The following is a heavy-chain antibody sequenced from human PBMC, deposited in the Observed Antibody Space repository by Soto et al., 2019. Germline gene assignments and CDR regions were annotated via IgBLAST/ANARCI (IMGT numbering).Heavy chain of an antibody. Sequence: PGGSLRLSCAASGFTFSSYWMHWVRQAPGKGLVWVSRINSDGSSTSYADSVKGRFTISRDNAKNTLYLQMNSLRAEDTAVYYCARDTAEGFDYYYGMDVWGQGTTVIVSS. J-gene: IGHJ6*02. V-gene: IGHV3-74*01. CDR1: GFTFSSYW. CDR2: INSDGSST. D-gene: IGHD5-18*01. CDR3: ARDTAEGFDYYYGMDV.